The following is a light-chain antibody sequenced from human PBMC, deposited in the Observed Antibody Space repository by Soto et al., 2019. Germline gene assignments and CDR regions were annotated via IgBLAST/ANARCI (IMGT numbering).Light chain of an antibody. V-gene: IGLV2-14*01. J-gene: IGLJ3*02. Sequence: QSALTQPASVSGSPGQSITISCTGTSSDVGGYNYVSWYQQHPGKAPKLMIYEVSNRPSGVSNRFSGSKSGNTVSLTISGLQAEDEADYYCSSYTSSSTLEFGGGTKLTVL. CDR2: EVS. CDR3: SSYTSSSTLE. CDR1: SSDVGGYNY.